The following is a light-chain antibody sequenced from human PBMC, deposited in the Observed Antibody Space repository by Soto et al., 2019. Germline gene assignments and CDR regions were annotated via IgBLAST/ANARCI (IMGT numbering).Light chain of an antibody. J-gene: IGKJ1*01. CDR3: QQYNNWPRT. V-gene: IGKV3-15*01. CDR1: QSISTF. Sequence: LVMTQSPATLSVAPGERATLSGRASQSISTFLAWYQQKPGQAPRLLIYGASTRATGIPARFSGSGSGTEFTLTISSLQSEDFAVYYCQQYNNWPRTFGQGTKVDIK. CDR2: GAS.